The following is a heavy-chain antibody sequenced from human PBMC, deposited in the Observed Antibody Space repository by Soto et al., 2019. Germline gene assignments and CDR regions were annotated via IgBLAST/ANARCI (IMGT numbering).Heavy chain of an antibody. Sequence: GGSLRLSCAASGFTFSSYAMHWVRQAPGKGLEYVAAISSNGGSTYYADSVKGRFTISRDNSKNTLYLQMNSLRAEDTAVYFCVRDGEDSGYDVGFDYWGQGTPVTVSS. CDR2: ISSNGGST. V-gene: IGHV3-64*02. CDR1: GFTFSSYA. D-gene: IGHD5-12*01. J-gene: IGHJ4*02. CDR3: VRDGEDSGYDVGFDY.